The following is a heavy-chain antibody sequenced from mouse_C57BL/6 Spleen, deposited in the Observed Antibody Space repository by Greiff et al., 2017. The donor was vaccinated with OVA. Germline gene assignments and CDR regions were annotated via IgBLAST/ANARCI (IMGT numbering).Heavy chain of an antibody. CDR3: ARRRYYGSSDDAMDY. CDR1: GYTFTSYW. Sequence: QVQLQQPGAELVKPGASVKLSCKASGYTFTSYWMQWVKQRPGQGLEWIGEIDPSDSYTNYNQKFKGKATLTVDTSSSTAYMQLSSLTSEDSAVYYGARRRYYGSSDDAMDYWGQGTSVTVSS. V-gene: IGHV1-50*01. CDR2: IDPSDSYT. J-gene: IGHJ4*01. D-gene: IGHD1-1*01.